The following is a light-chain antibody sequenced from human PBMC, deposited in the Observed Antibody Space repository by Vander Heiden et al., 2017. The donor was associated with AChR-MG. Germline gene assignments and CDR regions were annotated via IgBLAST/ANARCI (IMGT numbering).Light chain of an antibody. CDR1: QSLLHSNGYSY. V-gene: IGKV2-28*01. CDR2: LGS. Sequence: DIVMTQSPLSLPVTPGEPASISCRSSQSLLHSNGYSYLDWYLQKPGQSPQLLIYLGSNRASGVPDRFSGSGSGTDFTLKISRVEPEDVGVYYCMQDLQIQGFGQGTKLEI. CDR3: MQDLQIQG. J-gene: IGKJ2*01.